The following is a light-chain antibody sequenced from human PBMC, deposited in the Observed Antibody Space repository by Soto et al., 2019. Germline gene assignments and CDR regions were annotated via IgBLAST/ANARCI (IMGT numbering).Light chain of an antibody. Sequence: QSVLTQPASVSGSPGQSITISCTGTSSDVGAYDYVSWYQQHPDKAPKLMIYEVSNRPSGVSNRFSGSKSVNTATLTISGLQAEDEADYYCSSNTSSSTRVFGTGTKVTVL. J-gene: IGLJ1*01. V-gene: IGLV2-14*03. CDR1: SSDVGAYDY. CDR2: EVS. CDR3: SSNTSSSTRV.